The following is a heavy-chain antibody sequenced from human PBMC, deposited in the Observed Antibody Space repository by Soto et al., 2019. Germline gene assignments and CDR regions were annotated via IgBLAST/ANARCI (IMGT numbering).Heavy chain of an antibody. Sequence: QVQLVESGGGVVQPGRSLRLSCAASGFTFSSYGMHWVRQAPGKGLEWVAVISYDGSNKNYADSVKGRFTISRDNSKNTLYLQMNSLRAEDTAVYYCAKEPIPVYYYYGMDVWGQGTTVTVSS. CDR2: ISYDGSNK. V-gene: IGHV3-30*18. CDR3: AKEPIPVYYYYGMDV. CDR1: GFTFSSYG. J-gene: IGHJ6*02.